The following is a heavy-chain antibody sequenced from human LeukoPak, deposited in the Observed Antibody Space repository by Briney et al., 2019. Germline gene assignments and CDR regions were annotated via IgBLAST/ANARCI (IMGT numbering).Heavy chain of an antibody. CDR1: GFTFSSYS. J-gene: IGHJ4*02. Sequence: GGSLRLSCAASGFTFSSYSMNWVRQAPGKGLEWVSYISSSSSTIYYADSVKGRFTISRDNAKNSLYLHINSLRADDTALYYCVRDFRFLEDYWGQGTLVTVSS. CDR3: VRDFRFLEDY. CDR2: ISSSSSTI. D-gene: IGHD3-3*01. V-gene: IGHV3-48*04.